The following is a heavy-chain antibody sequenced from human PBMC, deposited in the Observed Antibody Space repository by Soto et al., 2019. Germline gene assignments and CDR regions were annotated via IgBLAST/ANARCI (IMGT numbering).Heavy chain of an antibody. J-gene: IGHJ6*02. V-gene: IGHV3-11*01. CDR1: GFTFSDYD. Sequence: PGGTLRLSCAASGFTFSDYDMSWIRQAPGKGLQWVSYTSSSGTTIYYADSVKGRFTLSRDNAKNSLYLQMDSLRVEDTAVYYCATDPQGIPVDHSYYYGMDVWGQGTTVTVSS. D-gene: IGHD6-19*01. CDR3: ATDPQGIPVDHSYYYGMDV. CDR2: TSSSGTTI.